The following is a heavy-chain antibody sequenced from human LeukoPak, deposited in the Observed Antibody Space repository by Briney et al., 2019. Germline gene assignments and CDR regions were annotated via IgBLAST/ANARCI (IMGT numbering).Heavy chain of an antibody. D-gene: IGHD6-13*01. J-gene: IGHJ4*02. CDR3: ARDPAGIAAAVFDY. Sequence: GGSLRVSCAASGFTFSSYAMHWVRQAPGKGLEWVAVISYDGSNKYYADSVKGRFTISRDNSKNTLYLQMNSLRAEDTAVYYCARDPAGIAAAVFDYWGQGTLVTVSS. V-gene: IGHV3-30*04. CDR1: GFTFSSYA. CDR2: ISYDGSNK.